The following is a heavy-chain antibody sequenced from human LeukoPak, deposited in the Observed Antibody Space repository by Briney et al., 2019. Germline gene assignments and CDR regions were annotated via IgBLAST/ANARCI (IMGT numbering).Heavy chain of an antibody. Sequence: RGALRVSCAASGFTFSGSAIHCVRQSSGKGLEWVGQNDKKEKGYATATAYAASVKGRFTISRDDSINTAYLQMKSLKTEDTALYYCTRDSGTYNWFDPWGQGTLVTVYS. CDR3: TRDSGTYNWFDP. CDR1: GFTFSGSA. J-gene: IGHJ5*02. D-gene: IGHD1-26*01. V-gene: IGHV3-73*01. CDR2: NDKKEKGYATAT.